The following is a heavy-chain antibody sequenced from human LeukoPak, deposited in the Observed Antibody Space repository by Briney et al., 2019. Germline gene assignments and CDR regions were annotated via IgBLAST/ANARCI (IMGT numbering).Heavy chain of an antibody. CDR2: IYYSGST. J-gene: IGHJ3*02. D-gene: IGHD3-10*01. CDR3: ARDRAAGEDDAFDI. CDR1: GGSISSYY. Sequence: SETLSLTCTVSGGSISSYYWSWIRQPPGKGLEWIGYIYYSGSTNYNPSLKSRVTISVDTSKNQFSLKLSSVTAADTAVYYCARDRAAGEDDAFDIWGQGTMVTVSS. V-gene: IGHV4-59*01.